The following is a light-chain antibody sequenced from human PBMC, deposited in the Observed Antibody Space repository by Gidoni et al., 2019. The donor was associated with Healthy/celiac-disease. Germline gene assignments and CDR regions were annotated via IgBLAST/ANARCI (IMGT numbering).Light chain of an antibody. CDR3: QRYNRWLT. CDR2: KES. Sequence: IQMTQSPSTQSASVGDRVTITCRASQSNSSWLDWYQQKPGTAPKLLVYKESSLESGVPSRFSGRRSGTEFTITISSVQPDVFASYYCQRYNRWLTFGEGTKVEIK. CDR1: QSNSSW. V-gene: IGKV1-5*03. J-gene: IGKJ4*01.